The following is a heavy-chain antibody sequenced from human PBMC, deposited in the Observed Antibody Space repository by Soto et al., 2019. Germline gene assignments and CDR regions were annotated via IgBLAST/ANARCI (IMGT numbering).Heavy chain of an antibody. J-gene: IGHJ6*02. CDR3: AKDSGVYPVAGLYYYYGMDV. V-gene: IGHV3-23*01. CDR2: ISGSGGST. D-gene: IGHD6-19*01. CDR1: GFTFSSYA. Sequence: PGGSLRLSCAASGFTFSSYAMSWVRQAPGKGLEWVSAISGSGGSTYYADSVKGRFTISRDNSKNKLYLQMNSLRAEDTAVYYFAKDSGVYPVAGLYYYYGMDVWGQGTTVTVSS.